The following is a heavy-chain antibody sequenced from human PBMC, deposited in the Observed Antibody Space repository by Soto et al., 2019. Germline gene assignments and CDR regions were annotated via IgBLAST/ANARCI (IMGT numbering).Heavy chain of an antibody. J-gene: IGHJ5*01. Sequence: SEPLSLTCSVSGDSISNLDYFWAWIRQPPGQALEYIGYIYKSATTYYNPSFESRVAISVDTSKSQFSLNVTSVTAADTAVYFCARGRYCLTGRCFPNWFDSWGQGALVT. V-gene: IGHV4-30-4*01. CDR2: IYKSATT. CDR1: GDSISNLDYF. CDR3: ARGRYCLTGRCFPNWFDS. D-gene: IGHD7-27*01.